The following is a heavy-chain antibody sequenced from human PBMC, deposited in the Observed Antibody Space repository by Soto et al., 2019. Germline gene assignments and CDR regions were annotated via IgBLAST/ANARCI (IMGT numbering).Heavy chain of an antibody. V-gene: IGHV4-31*01. CDR3: AGGVVRGLVVTDAFDI. CDR1: GGSFSSGAYY. J-gene: IGHJ3*02. CDR2: IYYSGST. Sequence: QVRLQESGPGLVKPSQTLSLTCTVSGGSFSSGAYYWSWIRQLPGKGLEWIGYIYYSGSTAYNPSLKSLFTMSVDTSKNEFSLKLTSVTAADTAVYYCAGGVVRGLVVTDAFDIWGQGTVVTVSS. D-gene: IGHD3-10*01.